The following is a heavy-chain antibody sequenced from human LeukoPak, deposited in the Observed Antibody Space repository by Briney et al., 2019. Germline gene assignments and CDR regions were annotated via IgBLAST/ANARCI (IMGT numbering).Heavy chain of an antibody. CDR1: ADSINNTYW. CDR3: ARSSSGSSSRWFDP. V-gene: IGHV4-4*02. CDR2: IYHSGTT. Sequence: SETLSLTCAVSADSINNTYWWSWVRQTPTKGLEWIGEIYHSGTTNYNPSLKSRVTISVDKSKNQFSLKLNSVTAADTAVYYCARSSSGSSSRWFDPWGQGTLVTVSS. J-gene: IGHJ5*02. D-gene: IGHD1-26*01.